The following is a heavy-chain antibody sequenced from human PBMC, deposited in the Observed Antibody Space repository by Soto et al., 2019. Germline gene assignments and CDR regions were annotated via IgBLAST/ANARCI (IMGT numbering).Heavy chain of an antibody. CDR1: GGSISNYY. V-gene: IGHV4-59*08. CDR3: VRQRRDFDY. CDR2: IFSSGST. Sequence: QVQLQESGPGLVKPSETLSLTCTVSGGSISNYYWSWIRQPPGKGLQWIGYIFSSGSTNYNPSLKSRVTTSVNTSKNQFSLNLNSVTAADTAVYYCVRQRRDFDYWGQGSLVTVSS. J-gene: IGHJ4*02.